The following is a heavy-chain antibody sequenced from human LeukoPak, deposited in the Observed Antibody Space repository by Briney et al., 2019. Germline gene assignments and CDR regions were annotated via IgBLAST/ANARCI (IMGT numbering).Heavy chain of an antibody. Sequence: PGGSLRLSCAASGFTFDDYAMHWVRQAPGKGLEWVSGISWNSGSIGYADSVKGRFTISRDNAKNSLYLQMNSLRAEDTALYYCAKDLSMYSGYDSYFDYWGQGTLVTVSS. CDR3: AKDLSMYSGYDSYFDY. CDR2: ISWNSGSI. D-gene: IGHD5-12*01. CDR1: GFTFDDYA. V-gene: IGHV3-9*01. J-gene: IGHJ4*02.